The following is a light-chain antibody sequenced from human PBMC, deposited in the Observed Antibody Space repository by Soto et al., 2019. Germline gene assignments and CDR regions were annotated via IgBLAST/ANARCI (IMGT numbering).Light chain of an antibody. V-gene: IGLV3-21*02. CDR1: NIGNKS. J-gene: IGLJ2*01. Sequence: SYELTQPPSLSVAPGQTAMITCGGKNIGNKSVHWYQQRPGQAPVLVVYDDSDRPSGIPDRLSGSKSENTATLTISGLQAEDEADYYCCSYAGSSTYVVFGGGTKLTVL. CDR3: CSYAGSSTYVV. CDR2: DDS.